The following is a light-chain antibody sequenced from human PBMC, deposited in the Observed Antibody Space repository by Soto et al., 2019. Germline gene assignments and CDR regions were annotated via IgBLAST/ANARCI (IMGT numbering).Light chain of an antibody. V-gene: IGKV3-15*01. CDR3: QQYNDWPLT. Sequence: EILMTQSPVTLSVSPGERATLSCSASQSVSSNLAWYQQKPGQAPSLLIYGAFTRATGIPARFSGTGSGTEVTLTISSLQSEDFALYYCQQYNDWPLTFGQGTKVEI. CDR2: GAF. J-gene: IGKJ1*01. CDR1: QSVSSN.